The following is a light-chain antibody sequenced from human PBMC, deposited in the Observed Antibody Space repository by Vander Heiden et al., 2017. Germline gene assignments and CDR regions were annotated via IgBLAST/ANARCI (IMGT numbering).Light chain of an antibody. V-gene: IGKV1-39*01. Sequence: DIQLTQSPSSLSASVGDRVTITCRASQSINSNLNWYQQRPGKAPKLRIYAASSLQSGVPSRFSGSGSGTDFTLTITSLQPDDFATYYCQQSFISPLFTFGPGTKVDIK. J-gene: IGKJ3*01. CDR1: QSINSN. CDR3: QQSFISPLFT. CDR2: AAS.